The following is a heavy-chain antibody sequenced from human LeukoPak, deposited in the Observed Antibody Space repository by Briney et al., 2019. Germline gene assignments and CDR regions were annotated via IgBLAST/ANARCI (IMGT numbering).Heavy chain of an antibody. CDR2: IHHSGST. CDR3: ASGNGYYYRYFDN. CDR1: GVSISSSGYY. Sequence: SETLSLTCTVSGVSISSSGYYWTWLRQLPGKGLEWIGYIHHSGSTDYNPSLRSRVTISGDTSKNQFSLKLNPVTAADTAVYYCASGNGYYYRYFDNWGQGTLLTVSS. J-gene: IGHJ4*02. V-gene: IGHV4-31*03. D-gene: IGHD3-10*01.